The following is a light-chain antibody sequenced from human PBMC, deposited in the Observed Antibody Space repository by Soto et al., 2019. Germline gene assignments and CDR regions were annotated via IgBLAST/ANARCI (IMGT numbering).Light chain of an antibody. CDR3: QQSYSAPHT. J-gene: IGKJ4*01. V-gene: IGKV1-39*01. CDR1: QRIDTF. CDR2: AAS. Sequence: DIQVTEFPSSLSASVGGSVTITCXASQRIDTFLNWYQHNVGKAPRLLIHAASNLQSGVPSRFSGSGSGTDFSLTISSLQPEDFATYYCQQSYSAPHTSDGGTKVDIK.